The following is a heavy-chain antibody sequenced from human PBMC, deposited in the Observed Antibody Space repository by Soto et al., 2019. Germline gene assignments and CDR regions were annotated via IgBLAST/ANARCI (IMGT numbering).Heavy chain of an antibody. D-gene: IGHD3-22*01. V-gene: IGHV5-10-1*01. J-gene: IGHJ4*02. Sequence: GESLKISCKGSGYSFAGYWITWVGQKPGKGLEWMGRIDPSDSQTYYSPSFRGHVTISVTKSITTVFLQWSSLRASDTAMYYCARQIYDSDTGPNFQYYFDSWGQGTPVTVSS. CDR2: IDPSDSQT. CDR3: ARQIYDSDTGPNFQYYFDS. CDR1: GYSFAGYW.